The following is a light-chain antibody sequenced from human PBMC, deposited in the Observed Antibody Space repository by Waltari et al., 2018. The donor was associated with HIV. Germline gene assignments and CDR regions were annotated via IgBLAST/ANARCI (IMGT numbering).Light chain of an antibody. CDR2: TWS. J-gene: IGLJ3*02. CDR1: DSNVGSHP. V-gene: IGLV1-47*01. CDR3: ASWDVARTGRWV. Sequence: QSVLTQPPSASGTPGQRVVISWSGADSNVGSHPVYSYQHVPGMAPKLLIYTWSQRPSGVPDRFSGAQSGTSASLIISGLRSQDEAVYYCASWDVARTGRWVFGGGTKVTVL.